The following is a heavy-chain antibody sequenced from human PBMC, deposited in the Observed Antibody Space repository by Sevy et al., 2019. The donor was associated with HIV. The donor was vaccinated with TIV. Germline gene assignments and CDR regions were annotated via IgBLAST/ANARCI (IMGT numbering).Heavy chain of an antibody. CDR3: TTQWF. Sequence: GGSLRLSCAGSGITFSNTWMSWVRQAPGKGLEWIGRIKSKTDGGTTDYAAPVKGRFSISRDDSKNTLYLQMNSLKTQDTAVYHCTTQWFRGQGTLVTVSS. J-gene: IGHJ4*02. CDR1: GITFSNTW. CDR2: IKSKTDGGTT. V-gene: IGHV3-15*01. D-gene: IGHD3-22*01.